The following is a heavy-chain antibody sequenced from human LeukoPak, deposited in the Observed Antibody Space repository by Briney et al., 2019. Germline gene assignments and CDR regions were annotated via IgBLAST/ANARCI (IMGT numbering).Heavy chain of an antibody. J-gene: IGHJ4*02. CDR2: INPNNGGT. D-gene: IGHD2-15*01. CDR3: ARGYCSAGDCYEFDH. Sequence: ASVKVSCKASGYSFTGYYMHWVRQAPGQGLECLGWINPNNGGTNYPQNFRGGVTMTRDTSISTAYMELSRLRSDDTAVYYCARGYCSAGDCYEFDHWGQGTLVTVSS. V-gene: IGHV1-2*02. CDR1: GYSFTGYY.